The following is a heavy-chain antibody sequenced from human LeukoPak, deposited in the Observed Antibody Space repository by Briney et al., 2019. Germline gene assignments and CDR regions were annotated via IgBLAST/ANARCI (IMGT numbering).Heavy chain of an antibody. CDR2: ISSSSSYI. D-gene: IGHD6-19*01. Sequence: GGSLRLSCAASGFTFSSYSMNWVRQAPGKGLEWVSSISSSSSYIYYADSVKGRFTISRDNAKNSLYLQMNSLRAEDTAVYYCARHWNRRVAGDAFDIWGQGTMVTVSS. CDR1: GFTFSSYS. V-gene: IGHV3-21*01. J-gene: IGHJ3*02. CDR3: ARHWNRRVAGDAFDI.